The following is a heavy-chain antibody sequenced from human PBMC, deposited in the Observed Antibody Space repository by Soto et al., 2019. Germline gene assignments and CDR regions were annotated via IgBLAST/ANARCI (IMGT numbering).Heavy chain of an antibody. J-gene: IGHJ4*02. CDR1: GESINSGGYY. Sequence: PSETLSLTCSVSGESINSGGYYWSWIRHHPGKGLEWIGYIYDSESAYYNPSLKSRVTISMDTSKNHFAMKLSSVTAADTAVYYCARASSNSSAADYWGQGTLVTVSS. CDR3: ARASSNSSAADY. D-gene: IGHD6-6*01. V-gene: IGHV4-31*03. CDR2: IYDSESA.